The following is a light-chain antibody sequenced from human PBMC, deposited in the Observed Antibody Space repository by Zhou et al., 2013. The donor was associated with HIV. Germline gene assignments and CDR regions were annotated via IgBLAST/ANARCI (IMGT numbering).Light chain of an antibody. CDR2: AAS. Sequence: DIHMTQSPSSLSASVGDRVTITCRASQGISTYLNWYQQKPGTAPKLLISAASSLQGGVPSRFSGSRSGTDYILTISSLQPEDFATYYCQQSYSTPRTFGLGTKVE. V-gene: IGKV1-39*01. CDR1: QGISTY. J-gene: IGKJ1*01. CDR3: QQSYSTPRT.